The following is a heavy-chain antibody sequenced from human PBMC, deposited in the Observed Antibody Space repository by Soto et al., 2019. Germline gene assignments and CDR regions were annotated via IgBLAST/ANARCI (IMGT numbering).Heavy chain of an antibody. D-gene: IGHD3-16*02. CDR1: GFSLDTRTAG. V-gene: IGHV2-5*02. J-gene: IGHJ3*02. CDR3: ADIMITYGGVIGLDAFDI. CDR2: IYWDNDK. Sequence: QITLKESGPTLVEPTQTLTLTCTFSGFSLDTRTAGVGWIRQPPGKALERVAIIYWDNDKRYSPSLRSRLAIDKDTSNKQVVLTMTALDPVDTGTYYCADIMITYGGVIGLDAFDIWGQGTMVTVSS.